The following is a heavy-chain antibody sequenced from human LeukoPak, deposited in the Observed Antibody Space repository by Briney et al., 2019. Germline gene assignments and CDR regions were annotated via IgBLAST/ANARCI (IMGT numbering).Heavy chain of an antibody. J-gene: IGHJ4*02. Sequence: ASVKVSCKASGGTFSSYAISWVRQAPGQGLEWMGGIIPIFGTANYAQKFQGRVTITTDESTSTAYMELSSLRSEDTAVYYCARGRWQQLALFDYWGQGTLVTVSS. CDR3: ARGRWQQLALFDY. CDR1: GGTFSSYA. V-gene: IGHV1-69*05. CDR2: IIPIFGTA. D-gene: IGHD6-13*01.